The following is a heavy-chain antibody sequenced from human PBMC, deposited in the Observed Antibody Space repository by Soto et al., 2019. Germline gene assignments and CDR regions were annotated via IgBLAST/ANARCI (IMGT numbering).Heavy chain of an antibody. J-gene: IGHJ3*02. Sequence: GGSLRLSCAASGFTFSSYSMNWVRQAPGKGLEWVSSISSSSSYIYYADSVKGRFTISRDNAKNSLYLQMNSLRAEDTAVYYCAREGAAAGNVLGDAFDIWGQGTMVTVSS. CDR3: AREGAAAGNVLGDAFDI. CDR2: ISSSSSYI. CDR1: GFTFSSYS. V-gene: IGHV3-21*01. D-gene: IGHD6-13*01.